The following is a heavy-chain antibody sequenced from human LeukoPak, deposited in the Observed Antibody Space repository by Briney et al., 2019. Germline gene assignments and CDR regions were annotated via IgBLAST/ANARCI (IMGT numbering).Heavy chain of an antibody. D-gene: IGHD1-7*01. J-gene: IGHJ4*02. Sequence: PSETLSLTCTVSGGSISSGDYYWSWIRQPPGKGLEWIGYIYYSENTYYNPSLKSRVTISVDTSKNQFSLKLSSVTAADTAVYYCATAPLDAITGTTGHDYWGQGTLVTVSS. CDR1: GGSISSGDYY. CDR2: IYYSENT. V-gene: IGHV4-30-4*01. CDR3: ATAPLDAITGTTGHDY.